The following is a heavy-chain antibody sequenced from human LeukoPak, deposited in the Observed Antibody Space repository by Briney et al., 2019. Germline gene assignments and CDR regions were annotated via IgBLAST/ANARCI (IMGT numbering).Heavy chain of an antibody. CDR2: IYYSGST. D-gene: IGHD1-26*01. Sequence: PSETLSLTCTVSGGSLRTYYWRWLRQPPAKGLEGMGYIYYSGSTNYNPSLTSRVTISVDTSKNQFSLKLTSVTAADTAVYYCARAVGATTGNFDYWGQGTLVTVSS. CDR1: GGSLRTYY. J-gene: IGHJ4*02. V-gene: IGHV4-59*01. CDR3: ARAVGATTGNFDY.